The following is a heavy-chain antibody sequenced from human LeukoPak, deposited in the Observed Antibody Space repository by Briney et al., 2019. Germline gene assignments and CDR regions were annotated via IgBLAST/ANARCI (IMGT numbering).Heavy chain of an antibody. J-gene: IGHJ4*02. CDR1: GGSISSSSYY. Sequence: SETLSLTCTVSGGSISSSSYYWGWIRQPAGKGLEWIGRIYTSGSTNYNPSLKSRVTMSVDTSKNQFSLKLSSVTAADTAVYYCAREEYDSSWPFDYWGQGTLVTVSS. D-gene: IGHD6-13*01. CDR3: AREEYDSSWPFDY. CDR2: IYTSGST. V-gene: IGHV4-61*02.